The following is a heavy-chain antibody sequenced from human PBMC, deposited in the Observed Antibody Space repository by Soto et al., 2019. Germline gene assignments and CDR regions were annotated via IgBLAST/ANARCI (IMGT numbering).Heavy chain of an antibody. CDR2: ISADSKGT. Sequence: GGSLRLSCAASENIFGTYNMNWIRQAPGKGLEWVSYISADSKGTYYAESVKGRFTISRDNAKNSLFLQMRSLRDEDTAVYYCARDYYYGDDTLWGQGTLVTVSS. J-gene: IGHJ4*02. CDR1: ENIFGTYN. D-gene: IGHD2-21*01. CDR3: ARDYYYGDDTL. V-gene: IGHV3-48*02.